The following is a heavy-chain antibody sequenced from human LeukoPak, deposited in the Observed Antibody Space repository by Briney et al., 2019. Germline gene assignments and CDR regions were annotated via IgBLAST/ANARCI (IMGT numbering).Heavy chain of an antibody. CDR1: GFTFSSYA. CDR2: ISGSGGST. V-gene: IGHV3-23*01. CDR3: ARDIGYSNGWYFDYFDY. J-gene: IGHJ4*02. D-gene: IGHD6-19*01. Sequence: GGSLRPSCAASGFTFSSYAMSWVRQAPGKGLEWVSAISGSGGSTYYADSVKGRFTISRDNSKNTLYLQMNSLRAEDTAVYYCARDIGYSNGWYFDYFDYWGQGTLVTVSS.